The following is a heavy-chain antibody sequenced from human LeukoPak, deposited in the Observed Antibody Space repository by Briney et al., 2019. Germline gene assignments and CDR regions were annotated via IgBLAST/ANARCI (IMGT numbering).Heavy chain of an antibody. Sequence: PSETLSLTCTVSGGSISSYYWSWIRQPPGKGLEWNGYIYYSGSTNYNPSLKSRVTISVNTSKNQFSLKLSSVTAADTAVYYCARERGGSSWHGPYYFDYWGQGTLVTVSS. CDR1: GGSISSYY. V-gene: IGHV4-59*01. D-gene: IGHD6-13*01. CDR2: IYYSGST. CDR3: ARERGGSSWHGPYYFDY. J-gene: IGHJ4*02.